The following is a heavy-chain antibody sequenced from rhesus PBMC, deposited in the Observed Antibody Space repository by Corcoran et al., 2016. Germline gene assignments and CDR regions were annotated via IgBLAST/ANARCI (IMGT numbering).Heavy chain of an antibody. CDR1: GYTFTDYY. D-gene: IGHD4-29*01. J-gene: IGHJ4*01. CDR2: INTETGDT. Sequence: QVQLVQSGAEVKEPGSSVTVSCWTSGYTFTDYYITWVRQAPGRGLEGVGKINTETGDTDFAPGFLGRIILTKDTSTATVDMKVTSLMSEDTAVYYCLRGGYGSVVDYWGQGVLVTVSS. V-gene: IGHV1-138*01. CDR3: LRGGYGSVVDY.